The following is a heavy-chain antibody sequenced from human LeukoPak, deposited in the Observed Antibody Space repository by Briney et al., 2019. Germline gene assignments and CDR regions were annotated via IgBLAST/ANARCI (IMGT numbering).Heavy chain of an antibody. CDR2: IYHSGST. CDR1: GGSISSSNW. Sequence: SGTLSLTCAVSGGSISSSNWWSWVRQPPGKGLEWIGEIYHSGSTNHNPSLKSRVTISVDTSKNQFSLKLSSVTAADTAVYYCARTTEGYCRGRSCYSYYYYMDVWGKGTTVTVSS. J-gene: IGHJ6*03. CDR3: ARTTEGYCRGRSCYSYYYYMDV. D-gene: IGHD2-15*01. V-gene: IGHV4-4*02.